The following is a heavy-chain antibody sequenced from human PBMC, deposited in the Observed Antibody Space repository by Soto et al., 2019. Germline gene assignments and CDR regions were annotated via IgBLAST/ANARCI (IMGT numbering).Heavy chain of an antibody. CDR3: AKDSPSYTTSPFYFDS. D-gene: IGHD2-2*02. Sequence: XASLRLSCAAFGFDFNKYAMTWVRQAPGKGLQWVSSITSNGDSTYYADSVKGRFTTSRDNSKNTLYLQMKSLRADDTAVFYCAKDSPSYTTSPFYFDSWGQGTLVTVSS. J-gene: IGHJ4*02. CDR1: GFDFNKYA. V-gene: IGHV3-23*01. CDR2: ITSNGDST.